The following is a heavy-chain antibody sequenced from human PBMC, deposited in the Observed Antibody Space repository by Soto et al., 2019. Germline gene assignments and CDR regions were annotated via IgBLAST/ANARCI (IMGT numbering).Heavy chain of an antibody. CDR1: GGSISSGGYS. Sequence: SETLSLTCAVSGGSISSGGYSWSWIRQPPGKGLEWIGYIYYSGSTYYNPSLKSRVTISVDTSKNQFSLKLSSVTAADTAVYYCASREWGYWGQGTLVTVSS. V-gene: IGHV4-30-2*03. CDR2: IYYSGST. J-gene: IGHJ4*02. D-gene: IGHD1-26*01. CDR3: ASREWGY.